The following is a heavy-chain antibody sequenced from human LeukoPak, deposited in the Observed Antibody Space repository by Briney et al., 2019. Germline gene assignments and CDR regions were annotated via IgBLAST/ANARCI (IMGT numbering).Heavy chain of an antibody. D-gene: IGHD6-13*01. CDR2: ITSSSSTI. Sequence: GGSLRLSCAASGFTFSSYSMNWVRQAPGRGLEWVSYITSSSSTIYHADSVKGRFTISRDNAKNSLYLQMNSLRDEDTAVYYCARDFALDSSIWTVDYWGPGTLVTVSS. CDR1: GFTFSSYS. CDR3: ARDFALDSSIWTVDY. V-gene: IGHV3-48*02. J-gene: IGHJ4*02.